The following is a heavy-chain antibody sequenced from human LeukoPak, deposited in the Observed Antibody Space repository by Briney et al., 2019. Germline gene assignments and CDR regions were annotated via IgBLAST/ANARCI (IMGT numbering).Heavy chain of an antibody. CDR1: GFTFSSNA. Sequence: PGGSLRLSCAASGFTFSSNAMSWVRQAPGKGLEWLSIIYSKGSTYYADSVKGRFTISRDNSKNTLYLQMNSLRAEDTAVYYCATWTTSSVYFQHWGQGTLVTVSS. J-gene: IGHJ1*01. D-gene: IGHD3/OR15-3a*01. CDR3: ATWTTSSVYFQH. CDR2: IYSKGST. V-gene: IGHV3-53*01.